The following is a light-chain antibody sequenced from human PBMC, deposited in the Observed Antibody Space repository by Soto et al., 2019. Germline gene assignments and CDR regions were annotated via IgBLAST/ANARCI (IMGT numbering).Light chain of an antibody. J-gene: IGLJ1*01. V-gene: IGLV2-14*01. CDR2: EVS. Sequence: QSALTQPASVSGSPGQSITISCTGTSSDVGGYNYVSWYQQHPGKAPKLMIYEVSNRPSGVSNRVSGSKSGNTASLTISGLQAEDEADDYCSSYTSSSIDYVFGTGTKLTVL. CDR3: SSYTSSSIDYV. CDR1: SSDVGGYNY.